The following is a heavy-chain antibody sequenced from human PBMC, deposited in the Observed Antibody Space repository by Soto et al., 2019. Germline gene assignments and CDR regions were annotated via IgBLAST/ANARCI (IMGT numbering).Heavy chain of an antibody. CDR3: ARDQATMVRGVITYYYGMDV. V-gene: IGHV1-18*01. CDR1: GYTFTSYG. CDR2: ISAYNGNT. J-gene: IGHJ6*02. D-gene: IGHD3-10*01. Sequence: ASVKVSCKASGYTFTSYGISWVRQAPGQGLEWMGWISAYNGNTNYAQKLQGRVTMTTGTSTSTAYMELRSLRSDDTAVYYCARDQATMVRGVITYYYGMDVWGQGTTVTVSS.